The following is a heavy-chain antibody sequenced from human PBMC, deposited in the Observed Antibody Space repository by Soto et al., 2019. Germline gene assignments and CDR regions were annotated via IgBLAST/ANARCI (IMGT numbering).Heavy chain of an antibody. D-gene: IGHD3-22*01. J-gene: IGHJ4*02. CDR3: ARDYDTSGYYLDY. CDR1: GGSISRYY. V-gene: IGHV4-59*01. CDR2: IYYNGRT. Sequence: TSETLSLTCTVSGGSISRYYWSWIRQPPGKGLEWIGYIYYNGRTKYNPSLKSRVTISVNTSKNQFSLKLSSVTAADRAVYYCARDYDTSGYYLDYWGQGTLVTVSS.